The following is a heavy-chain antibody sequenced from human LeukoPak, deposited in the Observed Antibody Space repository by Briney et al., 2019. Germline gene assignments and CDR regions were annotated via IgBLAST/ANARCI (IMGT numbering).Heavy chain of an antibody. CDR2: ISSSGTII. CDR3: ARGGTAEYFQH. CDR1: GFTFSSYS. Sequence: GGSLRLSCAASGFTFSSYSMNWVRQAPGKALEWVSYISSSGTIIYYADSVKGRFTISRDNAKNSLYLQLNSLRAEDTAVYYCARGGTAEYFQHWGQGTLVTVSS. V-gene: IGHV3-48*04. J-gene: IGHJ1*01.